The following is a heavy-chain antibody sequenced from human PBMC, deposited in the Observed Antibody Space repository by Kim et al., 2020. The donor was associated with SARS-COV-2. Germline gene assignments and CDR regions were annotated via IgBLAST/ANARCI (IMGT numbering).Heavy chain of an antibody. CDR2: INPNSGAT. CDR1: GYTFTAYY. Sequence: ASVKVSCKASGYTFTAYYIHWVRQTPGQGLEWMGRINPNSGATTYAQTFQGRVTMTRDRSITTAYLEVTRLTSDDTAVYYCAKEGGSGTRALDIWGPGTKVTVSS. CDR3: AKEGGSGTRALDI. J-gene: IGHJ3*02. V-gene: IGHV1-2*06. D-gene: IGHD1-1*01.